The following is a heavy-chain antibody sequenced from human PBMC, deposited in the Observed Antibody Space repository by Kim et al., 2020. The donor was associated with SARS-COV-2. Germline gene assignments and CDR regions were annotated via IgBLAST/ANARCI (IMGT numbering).Heavy chain of an antibody. V-gene: IGHV1-18*04. CDR2: ISAYNGNT. CDR3: ARDGGLTIFGVVTPTLYGMDV. D-gene: IGHD3-3*01. CDR1: GYTFTSYG. J-gene: IGHJ6*02. Sequence: ASVKVSCKASGYTFTSYGISWVRQAPGQGLEWMGWISAYNGNTNYAQKLQGRVTMTTDTSTSTAYMELRSLRSDDTAVYYCARDGGLTIFGVVTPTLYGMDVWGQGTTVTVSS.